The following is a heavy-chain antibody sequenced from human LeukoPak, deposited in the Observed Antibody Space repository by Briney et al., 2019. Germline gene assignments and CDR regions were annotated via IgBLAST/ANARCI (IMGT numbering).Heavy chain of an antibody. Sequence: ASVKVSCKASGYTFTSYYMHWVRQATGQGLEWMGIINPSGGSTSYAQKFQGRVTMTRDTSTSTVYMELSSLRSEDTAVYYCARGYLWFGELLYSGNLDYWGQGTLVTVSS. J-gene: IGHJ4*02. D-gene: IGHD3-10*01. CDR3: ARGYLWFGELLYSGNLDY. CDR1: GYTFTSYY. V-gene: IGHV1-46*01. CDR2: INPSGGST.